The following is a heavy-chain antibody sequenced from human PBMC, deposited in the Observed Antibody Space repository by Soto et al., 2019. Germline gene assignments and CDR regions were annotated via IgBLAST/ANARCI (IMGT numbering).Heavy chain of an antibody. CDR2: IYYSGST. CDR3: ARDRLSWFGENYYYYGMDV. Sequence: SETLSLTCTVSGGSISSYYWSWIRQPPGKGLEWIGYIYYSGSTNYNPSLKSRVTISVDTSKNQFSLKLSSVTAADTAVYYCARDRLSWFGENYYYYGMDVWGQGTTVTVSS. J-gene: IGHJ6*02. D-gene: IGHD3-10*01. CDR1: GGSISSYY. V-gene: IGHV4-59*01.